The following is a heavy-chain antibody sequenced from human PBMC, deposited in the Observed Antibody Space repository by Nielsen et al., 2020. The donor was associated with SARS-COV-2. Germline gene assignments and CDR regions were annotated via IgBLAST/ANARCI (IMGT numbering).Heavy chain of an antibody. CDR1: GGTFSSYA. Sequence: SVKVSCKASGGTFSSYAISWVRQAPGQGLEWMGRIIPILGIANYAQKFRGRVTITADKSTSTAYMELSSLRSEDTAVYYCARDRDGYNHHYYYYYGMDVWGQGTTVTVSS. V-gene: IGHV1-69*04. D-gene: IGHD5-24*01. CDR3: ARDRDGYNHHYYYYYGMDV. J-gene: IGHJ6*02. CDR2: IIPILGIA.